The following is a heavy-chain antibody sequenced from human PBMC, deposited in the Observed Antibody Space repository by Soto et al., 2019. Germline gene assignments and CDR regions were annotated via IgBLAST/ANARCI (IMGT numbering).Heavy chain of an antibody. CDR1: GGSISSLTYY. CDR2: IYYGGST. CDR3: ERHGVNSPFRI. J-gene: IGHJ3*02. Sequence: SETLSLTCTVSGGSISSLTYYWGWIRQPPGKGLDWIGSIYYGGSTYYNPSLKSRVTISVDTSKNQFSLKLSSVTASDTAVYYCERHGVNSPFRIWGQGTMVT. V-gene: IGHV4-39*01. D-gene: IGHD3-3*01.